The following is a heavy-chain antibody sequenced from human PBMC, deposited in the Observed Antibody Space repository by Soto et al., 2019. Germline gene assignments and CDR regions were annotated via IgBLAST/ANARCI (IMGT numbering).Heavy chain of an antibody. D-gene: IGHD3-3*01. CDR2: INHSGST. CDR1: GGSFSGYY. J-gene: IGHJ6*02. CDR3: ARAWREIFGVVKSYYGMDV. V-gene: IGHV4-34*01. Sequence: SETLSLTCAVYGGSFSGYYWSWIRQPPGKGLEWIGEINHSGSTNYNPSLKSRVTISVDTSKNQFSLKLSSVTAADTAVYYCARAWREIFGVVKSYYGMDVWGQGTTVT.